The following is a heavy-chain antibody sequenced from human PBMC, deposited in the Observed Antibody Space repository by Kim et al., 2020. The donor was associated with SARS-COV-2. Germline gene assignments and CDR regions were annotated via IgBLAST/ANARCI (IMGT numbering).Heavy chain of an antibody. CDR3: ARALLGHYYYGMDV. CDR1: GFTFSSYA. D-gene: IGHD3-16*01. CDR2: ISYGGSNK. V-gene: IGHV3-30*04. Sequence: GGSLRLSCAASGFTFSSYAMHWVRQAPGKGLEWVAVISYGGSNKYYADSVKGRFTISRDNSKNTLYLQMNSLRAEDTAVYDCARALLGHYYYGMDVWGQGTTVTVSS. J-gene: IGHJ6*02.